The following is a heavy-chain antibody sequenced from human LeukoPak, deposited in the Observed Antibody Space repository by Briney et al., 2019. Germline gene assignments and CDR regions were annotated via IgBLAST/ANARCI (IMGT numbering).Heavy chain of an antibody. CDR1: GGSISSGSYY. CDR2: IYYSGST. Sequence: SQTLSLTCTVSGGSISSGSYYWSWIRQPAGKGLEWIGYIYYSGSTNYNPSLKSRVTISVDTSKNQFSLKLSSVTAADTAVYYCARAGIAAFGAFDIWGQGTMVTVSS. D-gene: IGHD6-25*01. CDR3: ARAGIAAFGAFDI. J-gene: IGHJ3*02. V-gene: IGHV4-61*10.